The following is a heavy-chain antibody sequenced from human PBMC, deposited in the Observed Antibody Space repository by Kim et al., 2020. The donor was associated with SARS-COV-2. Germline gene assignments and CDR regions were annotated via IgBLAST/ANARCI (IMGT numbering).Heavy chain of an antibody. J-gene: IGHJ6*02. D-gene: IGHD4-17*01. V-gene: IGHV4-34*01. Sequence: LKSRVTISVDTSKNQFSLKLSSVTAADTAVYYWARGQTVTTFYYYYGMDVWGQGTTVTVSS. CDR3: ARGQTVTTFYYYYGMDV.